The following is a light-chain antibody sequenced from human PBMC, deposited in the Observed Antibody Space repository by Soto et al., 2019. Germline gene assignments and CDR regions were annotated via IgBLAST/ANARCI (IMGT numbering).Light chain of an antibody. CDR2: AAS. Sequence: DIQLTQSPSFLSASVGDRVTITCRASQGISNDLAWYQQKPGKAPELLIFAASRLQPGVPLRFSGSGSGTEFTRTIRSLQPEDFASYCCQQFHAYPLTFGQGTKVEV. CDR3: QQFHAYPLT. CDR1: QGISND. J-gene: IGKJ1*01. V-gene: IGKV1-9*01.